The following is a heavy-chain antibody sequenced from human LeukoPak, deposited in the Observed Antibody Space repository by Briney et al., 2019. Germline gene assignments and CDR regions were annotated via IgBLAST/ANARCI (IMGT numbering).Heavy chain of an antibody. CDR1: GYTFTSYA. CDR3: ARGQRPYNWNYGIH. J-gene: IGHJ4*02. V-gene: IGHV1-3*01. Sequence: ASVKVSCKASGYTFTSYAMHWVRQAPGQRLEWMGWINAGNGNTKYSQKFQGRVTMTRDTSISTAYMELSRLRSDDTAVYYCARGQRPYNWNYGIHWGQGTLVTVSS. D-gene: IGHD1-7*01. CDR2: INAGNGNT.